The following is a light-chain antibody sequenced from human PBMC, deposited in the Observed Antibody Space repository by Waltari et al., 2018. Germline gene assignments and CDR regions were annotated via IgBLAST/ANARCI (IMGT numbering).Light chain of an antibody. CDR1: QSVLYSSNNKNC. Sequence: DIVMTQSPDSLAVSLGERATIHCKSSQSVLYSSNNKNCLAWYQQKPGQPPKLLIYWASTRESGVPDRFSGSGSGTDFTLTISTLQAEDVAVYYCQQYYSTPVTFAQGTKVEIK. CDR2: WAS. J-gene: IGKJ1*01. CDR3: QQYYSTPVT. V-gene: IGKV4-1*01.